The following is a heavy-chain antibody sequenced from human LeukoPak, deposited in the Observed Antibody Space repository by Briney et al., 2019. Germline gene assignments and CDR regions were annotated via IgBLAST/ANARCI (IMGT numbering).Heavy chain of an antibody. D-gene: IGHD1-26*01. V-gene: IGHV3-30*02. Sequence: PGGSLRLSWAALEFTFSTYGMPWVGKPPGKGLKGVAYIRSDGKYKPYADSVKGRFTISRDNPKNTMYLQMNSLRIDDTAVYYCATEGGSSDAFAFWGQGTKVTVSS. CDR3: ATEGGSSDAFAF. CDR1: EFTFSTYG. J-gene: IGHJ3*01. CDR2: IRSDGKYK.